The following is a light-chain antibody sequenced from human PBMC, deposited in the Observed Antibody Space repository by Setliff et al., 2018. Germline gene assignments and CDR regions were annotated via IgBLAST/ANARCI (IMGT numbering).Light chain of an antibody. CDR3: SSYRSLKSVV. Sequence: QSALIQPASVSGSPGQSITISCTGTSDDIGNFNYVSWYQQQRGKAPKLIISDVSDRPSGVSLRFSGSKSGNMASLTISGLQADDEADYFCSSYRSLKSVVFGTGTKVTVL. CDR2: DVS. CDR1: SDDIGNFNY. V-gene: IGLV2-14*03. J-gene: IGLJ1*01.